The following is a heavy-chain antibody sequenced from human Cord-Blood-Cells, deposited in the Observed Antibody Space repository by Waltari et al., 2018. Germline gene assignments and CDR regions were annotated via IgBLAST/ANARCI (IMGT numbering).Heavy chain of an antibody. CDR2: IYTSGST. Sequence: QVQLQESGPGLVKPSETLSLTCTVSGGSISSYYWSWIRQPAGKGPEWIGRIYTSGSTNYNPSLKSRVTMSVDTSKNQFSLKLSSVTAADTAVYYCARDLKPRRELERYYYYYMDVWGKGTTVTVSS. J-gene: IGHJ6*03. V-gene: IGHV4-4*07. CDR3: ARDLKPRRELERYYYYYMDV. D-gene: IGHD1-1*01. CDR1: GGSISSYY.